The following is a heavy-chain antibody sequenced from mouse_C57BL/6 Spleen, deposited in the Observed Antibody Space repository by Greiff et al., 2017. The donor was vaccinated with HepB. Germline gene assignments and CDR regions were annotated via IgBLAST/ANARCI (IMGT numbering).Heavy chain of an antibody. D-gene: IGHD1-1*01. Sequence: QVQLQQPGAELVKPGASVKLSCKASGYTFTSYWMQWVKQRPGQGLEWIGEIDPSDSYTNYNQKFKGKATLTVDTSSSTAYMQLSSLTSEDSAVYYCARLIPAITTVVASDYWGQGTTLTVSS. J-gene: IGHJ2*01. CDR2: IDPSDSYT. V-gene: IGHV1-50*01. CDR1: GYTFTSYW. CDR3: ARLIPAITTVVASDY.